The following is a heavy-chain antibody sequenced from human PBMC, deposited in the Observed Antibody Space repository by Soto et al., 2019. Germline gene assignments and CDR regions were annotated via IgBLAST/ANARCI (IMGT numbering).Heavy chain of an antibody. D-gene: IGHD6-6*01. CDR1: GFTFSSYA. V-gene: IGHV3-23*01. Sequence: GGSLRLSCAASGFTFSSYAMSWVRQAPGKGLELVSAISGSGGSTYYADSLKGRFTISRDNSKNTLYLQMNSLRAEDTAVYYCANTPPPRSSSAYYDTDVWGKGTTVTVSS. J-gene: IGHJ6*03. CDR3: ANTPPPRSSSAYYDTDV. CDR2: ISGSGGST.